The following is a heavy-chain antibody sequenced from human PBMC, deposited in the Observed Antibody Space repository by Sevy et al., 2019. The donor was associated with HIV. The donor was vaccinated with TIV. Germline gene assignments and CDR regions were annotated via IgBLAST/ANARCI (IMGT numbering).Heavy chain of an antibody. CDR1: GYTFTSYR. CDR3: ARAFCRGGSCYSLAF. CDR2: ISPLNGDT. Sequence: ASVKVSCEASGYTFTSYRIYWVRQAPGQGLEWMGWISPLNGDTNYAQKFQGRVTRITDTSACTAYMELRSLRSDDTAVYFCARAFCRGGSCYSLAFWGQGALVTVSS. V-gene: IGHV1-18*01. J-gene: IGHJ4*02. D-gene: IGHD2-15*01.